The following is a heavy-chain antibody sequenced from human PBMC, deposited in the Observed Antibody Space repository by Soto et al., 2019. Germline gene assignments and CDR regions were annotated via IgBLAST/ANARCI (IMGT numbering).Heavy chain of an antibody. CDR1: GFTFSSYG. V-gene: IGHV3-30*03. D-gene: IGHD3-16*01. CDR2: ISYDGSNK. J-gene: IGHJ6*02. CDR3: ARHYGYYGMDV. Sequence: QVQLVESGGGVAQPGRSLRLSCAASGFTFSSYGMHWVRQALGKGLEWVAVISYDGSNKYYADSVKGRFTISRDNSKNTLYLQMNSLRAEDTAVYYCARHYGYYGMDVWGQGTMVTVSS.